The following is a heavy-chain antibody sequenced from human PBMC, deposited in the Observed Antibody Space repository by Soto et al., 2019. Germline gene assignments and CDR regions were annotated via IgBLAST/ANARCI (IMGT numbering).Heavy chain of an antibody. D-gene: IGHD3-9*01. CDR2: INHSGST. V-gene: IGHV4-34*01. J-gene: IGHJ4*02. CDR3: ARISGYFDRQVNFDY. Sequence: QVQLQQWGAGLLKPSETLSLTCAVYGESFVGYYGRWIRQPPGKGLEWIGEINHSGSTNYNPSLKSRVTISVDTSKNQFSLKLSSVTAADTAVYYCARISGYFDRQVNFDYWGQGTLVTVSS. CDR1: GESFVGYY.